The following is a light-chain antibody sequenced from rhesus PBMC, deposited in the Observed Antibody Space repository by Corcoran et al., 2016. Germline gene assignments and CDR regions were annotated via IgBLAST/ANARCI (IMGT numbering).Light chain of an antibody. V-gene: IGKV1-69*01. Sequence: DIQMTQSPSSLSASVGDRVTITCRASQGISNWLAWYQQKPEKDPKLLFYRASNLETGFPSRFSGSGYRTDFTLTISNLKPEDIATDYYQQHDNSPLTFGGGTKVGIK. J-gene: IGKJ4*01. CDR3: QQHDNSPLT. CDR1: QGISNW. CDR2: RAS.